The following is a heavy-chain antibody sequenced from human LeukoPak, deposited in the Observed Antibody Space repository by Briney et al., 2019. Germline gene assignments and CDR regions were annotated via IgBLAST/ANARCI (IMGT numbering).Heavy chain of an antibody. J-gene: IGHJ6*03. CDR3: ARSAPYYYYYMDV. CDR1: GYTFTGHY. V-gene: IGHV1-2*02. Sequence: ASVKVSCKASGYTFTGHYIHWVRQAPGQGLEWMGWINPNSGGTNYAQKFQGRVTMTRDTSISTAYMELSRLRSDDTAVYYCARSAPYYYYYMDVWGKGTTVTISS. CDR2: INPNSGGT.